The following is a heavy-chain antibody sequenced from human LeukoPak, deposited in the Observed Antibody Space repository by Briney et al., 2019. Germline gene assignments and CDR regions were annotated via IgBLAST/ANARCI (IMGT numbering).Heavy chain of an antibody. CDR3: ARGYSSSPLDNWFDP. Sequence: ASVKVSCKASGYTFTSYGISWVRQAPGQGLEWMGWINPNSGGTNYAQKFQGRVTMTRDTSISTAYMELSRLRSDDTAVYYCARGYSSSPLDNWFDPWGQGTLVTVSS. J-gene: IGHJ5*02. CDR1: GYTFTSYG. D-gene: IGHD6-13*01. V-gene: IGHV1-2*02. CDR2: INPNSGGT.